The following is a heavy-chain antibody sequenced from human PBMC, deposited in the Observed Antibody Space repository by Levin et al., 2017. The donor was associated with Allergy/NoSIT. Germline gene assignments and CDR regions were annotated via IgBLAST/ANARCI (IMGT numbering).Heavy chain of an antibody. J-gene: IGHJ6*03. V-gene: IGHV4-61*02. CDR2: IYVTGST. Sequence: LRLSCGVSGASISRGFYYWSWIRQPAGEGLEWIGRIYVTGSTTYSPSLKSRVTISLDRSKDQVSLKINSVTAADTAVYYCARDLEGFSGYKPYCYTDVWGKGTTVTVSS. CDR3: ARDLEGFSGYKPYCYTDV. CDR1: GASISRGFYY. D-gene: IGHD5-12*01.